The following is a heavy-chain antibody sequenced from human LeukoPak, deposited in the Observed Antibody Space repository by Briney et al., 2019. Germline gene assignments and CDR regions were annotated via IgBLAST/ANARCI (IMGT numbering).Heavy chain of an antibody. CDR2: ISSSGGTI. D-gene: IGHD2-15*01. J-gene: IGHJ4*02. V-gene: IGHV3-11*01. CDR1: GFTFSDYY. CDR3: AKSGLNRFDY. Sequence: PGGSLRLSCAASGFTFSDYYMSWIRQAPGKGLEWISYISSSGGTIYYADSVKGRFTISRDDSKNTLYLQMNSLRAEDTAVYYCAKSGLNRFDYWGQGTLVTVSS.